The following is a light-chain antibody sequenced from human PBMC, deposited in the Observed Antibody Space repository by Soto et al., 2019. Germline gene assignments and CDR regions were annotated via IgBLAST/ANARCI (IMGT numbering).Light chain of an antibody. J-gene: IGKJ4*01. CDR3: HQYYSIPLT. CDR2: WAS. Sequence: DIAMTQSPDSLSVSLGERATINCKASRSLLPSSNNENHLAWYQQKPGQPPKLLIYWASTRESGVPDRFTGSGSETDFSLTISGLQAEDVAVYYCHQYYSIPLTFGGGTKVELK. V-gene: IGKV4-1*01. CDR1: RSLLPSSNNENH.